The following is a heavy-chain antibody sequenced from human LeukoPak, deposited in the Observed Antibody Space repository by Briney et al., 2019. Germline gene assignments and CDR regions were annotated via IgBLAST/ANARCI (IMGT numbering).Heavy chain of an antibody. J-gene: IGHJ4*02. CDR3: AGHHPRNTVDF. V-gene: IGHV4-59*08. D-gene: IGHD2-8*02. Sequence: SETLSLTCTVSGGSISSYYWSWVRQPPGKGLEWIAYISDIGSINYNPSLKSRVTTSLDTSKNQFSLKLSSVTAADTAVYYCAGHHPRNTVDFWGQGTLVTVSS. CDR2: ISDIGSI. CDR1: GGSISSYY.